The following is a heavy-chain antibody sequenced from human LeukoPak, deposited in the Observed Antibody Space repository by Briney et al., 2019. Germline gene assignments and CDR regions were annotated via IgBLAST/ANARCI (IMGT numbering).Heavy chain of an antibody. CDR3: ARDRLEGYYYGMDV. CDR1: GGSISSGDYY. CDR2: IYYSGST. D-gene: IGHD6-25*01. Sequence: SETLSLTCTVSGGSISSGDYYWSWLRQPPGTGLEWIGYIYYSGSTYYNPSLKTRVTISVDTSKNQFSLRLSSVTAADTAVYYCARDRLEGYYYGMDVWGKGTTVTVSS. J-gene: IGHJ6*04. V-gene: IGHV4-30-4*01.